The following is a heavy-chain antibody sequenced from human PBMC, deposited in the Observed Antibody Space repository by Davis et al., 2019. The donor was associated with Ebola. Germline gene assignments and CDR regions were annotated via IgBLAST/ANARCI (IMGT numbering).Heavy chain of an antibody. Sequence: PGGSLRLSCAASGFTFSSYSMNWVRQAPGKGLEWVSYISSSSSTIYYADPVKGRFTISRDNAKNSLYLQMNSLRDEDTAVYYCARDESWNSYYYYGMDVWGQGTTVTVSS. CDR2: ISSSSSTI. CDR1: GFTFSSYS. CDR3: ARDESWNSYYYYGMDV. D-gene: IGHD1-7*01. V-gene: IGHV3-48*02. J-gene: IGHJ6*02.